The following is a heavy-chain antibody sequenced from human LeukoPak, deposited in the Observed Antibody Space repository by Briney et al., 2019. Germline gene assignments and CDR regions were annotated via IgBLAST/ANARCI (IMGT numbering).Heavy chain of an antibody. V-gene: IGHV3-30*03. J-gene: IGHJ4*02. CDR1: GFTFSSYG. Sequence: QPGGSLRLSCAASGFTFSSYGMHWVRQAPGKGLEWVAVISYDGSNKYYADSVKGRFTISRDNSKNTLYLQMNSLRAEDTAVYYCARGGMTTVTTVDYWGQGTLVTVSS. CDR2: ISYDGSNK. CDR3: ARGGMTTVTTVDY. D-gene: IGHD4-17*01.